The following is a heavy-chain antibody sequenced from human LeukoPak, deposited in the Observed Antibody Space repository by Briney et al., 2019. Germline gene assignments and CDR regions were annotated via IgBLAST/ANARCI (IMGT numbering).Heavy chain of an antibody. Sequence: GASVKVSCKASGYTFTGYYMHWVRQAPGQGVEWMGWINPNSGGTNYAEEFQGRVSMTRDTSISTAYMELSKRRCDDTAVYYCARILRDHAIFTGYYGIDAFDIWGQGTMVTVSS. V-gene: IGHV1-2*02. CDR1: GYTFTGYY. J-gene: IGHJ3*02. D-gene: IGHD3-9*01. CDR3: ARILRDHAIFTGYYGIDAFDI. CDR2: INPNSGGT.